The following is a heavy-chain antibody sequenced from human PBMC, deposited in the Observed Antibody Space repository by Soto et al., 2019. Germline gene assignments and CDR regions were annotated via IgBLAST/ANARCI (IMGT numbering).Heavy chain of an antibody. CDR2: INHSGST. Sequence: SETLSLTCAVYGGSFSGYYWSWIRQPPGKGLEWIGEINHSGSTNYNPSLKSRVTISVDTSKNQFSLKLSSVTAADTAVYYCARGASGYSSGWYRRWFDPWGQGTLVTVSS. CDR3: ARGASGYSSGWYRRWFDP. D-gene: IGHD6-13*01. J-gene: IGHJ5*02. V-gene: IGHV4-34*01. CDR1: GGSFSGYY.